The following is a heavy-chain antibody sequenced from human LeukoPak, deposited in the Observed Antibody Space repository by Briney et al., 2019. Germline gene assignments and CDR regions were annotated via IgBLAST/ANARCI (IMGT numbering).Heavy chain of an antibody. Sequence: GASVKVSCRASGYTFTDYYIHWVRQAPGQGLEWMGRINPNSGGTDHAHKFRGRVTMTRDTSISTAFMDLSGPISDDTAVYYCARDIGYGDYGRDYWGQGTLVTVSS. CDR3: ARDIGYGDYGRDY. J-gene: IGHJ4*02. CDR2: INPNSGGT. D-gene: IGHD5-12*01. V-gene: IGHV1-2*06. CDR1: GYTFTDYY.